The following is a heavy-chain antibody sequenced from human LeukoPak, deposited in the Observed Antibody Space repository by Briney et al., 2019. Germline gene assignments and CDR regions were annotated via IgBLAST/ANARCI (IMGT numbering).Heavy chain of an antibody. J-gene: IGHJ4*02. CDR2: ISYDGSNK. CDR1: GFTFSNYG. V-gene: IGHV3-30*03. CDR3: AGGWYYFDY. Sequence: EGSLRLSCAASGFTFSNYGMHWVRQAPGKGLEWVVVISYDGSNKYYADSVKGRFTISRDNSKNTLYLQMNSLRPEDTAVYYCAGGWYYFDYWGQGTLVTVSS. D-gene: IGHD6-19*01.